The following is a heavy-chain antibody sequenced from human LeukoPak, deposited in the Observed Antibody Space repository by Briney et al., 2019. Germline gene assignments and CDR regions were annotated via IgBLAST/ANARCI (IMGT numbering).Heavy chain of an antibody. D-gene: IGHD3-16*01. CDR2: INPKSGGT. CDR3: ARDLLYRGVMIWYFDL. CDR1: GYTFTGYY. J-gene: IGHJ2*01. V-gene: IGHV1-2*02. Sequence: ASVKVSCKASGYTFTGYYMHWVRQAPGQGLEWMGWINPKSGGTNYAQKFQGRVTMTRDTSISTAHMELSRLRSDDTAVYYCARDLLYRGVMIWYFDLWGRGTLVTVSS.